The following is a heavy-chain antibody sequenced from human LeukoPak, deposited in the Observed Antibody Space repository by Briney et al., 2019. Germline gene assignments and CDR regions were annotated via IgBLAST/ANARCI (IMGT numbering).Heavy chain of an antibody. CDR1: GGSISSSSYY. J-gene: IGHJ5*02. Sequence: SETLSLTCTVSGGSISSSSYYWGWIRQPPGKGLEWIGSIYYSGSTYYNPSLKSRVTISVDTSKNQFSLKLSSVTAADTAVYYCARSSTLRRFDPWGQGTLVTVSS. D-gene: IGHD2-2*01. CDR3: ARSSTLRRFDP. V-gene: IGHV4-39*01. CDR2: IYYSGST.